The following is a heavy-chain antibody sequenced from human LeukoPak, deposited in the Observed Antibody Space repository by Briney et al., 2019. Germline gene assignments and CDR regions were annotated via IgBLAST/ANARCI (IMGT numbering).Heavy chain of an antibody. Sequence: SETLSLTCTVSGGSISDYFWSWIRQPPGKGLEWVGYVFYNGSTNYNPSLKSRVTISVDTSKNQFSLKLSSVTAADTAVYYCARRIAAALGYFDYWGQGTLVTVSS. J-gene: IGHJ4*02. CDR1: GGSISDYF. V-gene: IGHV4-59*08. D-gene: IGHD6-13*01. CDR2: VFYNGST. CDR3: ARRIAAALGYFDY.